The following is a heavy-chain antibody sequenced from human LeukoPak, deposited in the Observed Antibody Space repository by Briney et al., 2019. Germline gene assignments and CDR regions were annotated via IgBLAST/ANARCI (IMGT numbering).Heavy chain of an antibody. Sequence: GGSLRLSCAASGFTFSDYAMHWVRQAPDKGLEWVSVISYDGTYKYYGNSVKGRVTISRDNSKNTLYLQMDSLRPEDTGVYSCARKSGGSQRKMDDWLVPWGQGTLVIVSS. CDR2: ISYDGTYK. J-gene: IGHJ5*02. CDR3: ARKSGGSQRKMDDWLVP. CDR1: GFTFSDYA. V-gene: IGHV3-30*04. D-gene: IGHD3-10*01.